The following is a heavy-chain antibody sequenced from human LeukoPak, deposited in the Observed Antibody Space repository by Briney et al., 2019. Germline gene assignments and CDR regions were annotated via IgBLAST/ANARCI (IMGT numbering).Heavy chain of an antibody. CDR1: GGSISSNEYY. Sequence: SETLSLTCNVSGGSISSNEYYWGWIRQPPGKGLEWIANMYYSGSTYYNPSLKSRVTISIDTSKNQLSLKLSSVTAADTAVYYCARTGTGRGRYYYYMDVWGKGTTVTVSS. CDR3: ARTGTGRGRYYYYMDV. CDR2: MYYSGST. D-gene: IGHD3/OR15-3a*01. J-gene: IGHJ6*03. V-gene: IGHV4-39*07.